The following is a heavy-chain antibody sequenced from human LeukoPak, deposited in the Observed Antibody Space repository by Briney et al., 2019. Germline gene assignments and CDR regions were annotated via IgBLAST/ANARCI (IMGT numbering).Heavy chain of an antibody. CDR3: AREMGDYYDSSGYYGSFTFDI. CDR1: GGTFSSYA. V-gene: IGHV1-69*01. CDR2: IIPIFGTA. Sequence: ASVKVSCKASGGTFSSYAISWVRQAPGQGLEWMGGIIPIFGTANYAQKFRGRVTITADESTSTAYMELSSLRSEDTAVYYCAREMGDYYDSSGYYGSFTFDIWGQGAMVTVSS. J-gene: IGHJ3*02. D-gene: IGHD3-22*01.